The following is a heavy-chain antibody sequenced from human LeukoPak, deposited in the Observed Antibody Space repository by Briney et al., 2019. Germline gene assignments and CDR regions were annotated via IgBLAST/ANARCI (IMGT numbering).Heavy chain of an antibody. CDR2: ISGSGGST. D-gene: IGHD6-19*01. J-gene: IGHJ4*02. V-gene: IGHV3-23*01. Sequence: GGSLRLSCEASGFTFSSYAMSWVRQAPGKGLEWVSAISGSGGSTYYADSVKGRFTISRDNSKNTLYLQMNSLRAEDTAVYYCAKKVAGEYYFDYWGQGTLVTVSS. CDR3: AKKVAGEYYFDY. CDR1: GFTFSSYA.